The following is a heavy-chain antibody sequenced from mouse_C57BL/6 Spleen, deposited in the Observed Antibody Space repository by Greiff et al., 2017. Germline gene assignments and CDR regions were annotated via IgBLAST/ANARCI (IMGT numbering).Heavy chain of an antibody. CDR1: GYAFTNYL. CDR3: ALYGGYYKFAY. CDR2: INPGSGGT. J-gene: IGHJ3*01. Sequence: VQLQQSGAELVRPGTSVKVSCKASGYAFTNYLIEWVKQRPGQGLEWIGVINPGSGGTNYNEKFKGKATLTADKSSSTAYMQLSSLTSEDSAVYFCALYGGYYKFAYWGQGTLVTVSA. V-gene: IGHV1-54*01. D-gene: IGHD2-3*01.